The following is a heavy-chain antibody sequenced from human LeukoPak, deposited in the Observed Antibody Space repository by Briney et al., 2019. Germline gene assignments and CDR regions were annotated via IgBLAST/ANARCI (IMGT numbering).Heavy chain of an antibody. V-gene: IGHV3-23*01. D-gene: IGHD6-13*01. CDR2: ISGSGGST. CDR3: AKRVKYSSSWYYFDY. Sequence: GGSLRLSCAASGFTFSSYAMSWVRQAPGKGLEWVSAISGSGGSTYYADSVKGRFTISRDNSKNTLYLQMNSLRAEDTAVYYCAKRVKYSSSWYYFDYWGQGTLVTVSS. J-gene: IGHJ4*02. CDR1: GFTFSSYA.